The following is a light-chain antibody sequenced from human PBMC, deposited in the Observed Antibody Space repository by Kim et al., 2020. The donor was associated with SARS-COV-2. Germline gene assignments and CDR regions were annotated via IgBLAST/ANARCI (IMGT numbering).Light chain of an antibody. CDR3: QQYNNWPPGIT. J-gene: IGKJ4*01. CDR1: QSVSSN. Sequence: CPGERATLSCRASQSVSSNLAWYQQKPGQAPRLLIDGASTRATGIPARFSGSGSGTEFTLTISSLQSEDFAVYYCQQYNNWPPGITFGGGTKVEI. V-gene: IGKV3-15*01. CDR2: GAS.